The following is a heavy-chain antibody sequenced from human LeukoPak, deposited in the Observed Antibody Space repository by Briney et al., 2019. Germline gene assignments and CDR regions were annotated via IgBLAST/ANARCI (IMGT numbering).Heavy chain of an antibody. CDR1: GFTFSSYE. CDR3: AREKDTALAVDY. J-gene: IGHJ4*02. Sequence: GGSLRLSCAASGFTFSSYEMNWVRQAPGKGLEWVSYISSSGSTIYYADSVKGRFTISRDNAKNSLYLQMNSLRAEDTAVYYCAREKDTALAVDYRGQGTLVTVSS. D-gene: IGHD5-18*01. V-gene: IGHV3-48*03. CDR2: ISSSGSTI.